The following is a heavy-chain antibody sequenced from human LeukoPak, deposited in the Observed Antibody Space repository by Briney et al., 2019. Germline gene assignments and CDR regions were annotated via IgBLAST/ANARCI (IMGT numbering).Heavy chain of an antibody. Sequence: SETLSLTCTVSGGPINSHYWSWIRQPPGKGLEWIAYMYYSGSTNYNPSLKSRVTISVDTSKNQFSLKLSSVTAADTAVYYCAGRKGSYYVYWGQGTLVTVSS. V-gene: IGHV4-59*11. D-gene: IGHD1-26*01. CDR1: GGPINSHY. CDR3: AGRKGSYYVY. CDR2: MYYSGST. J-gene: IGHJ4*02.